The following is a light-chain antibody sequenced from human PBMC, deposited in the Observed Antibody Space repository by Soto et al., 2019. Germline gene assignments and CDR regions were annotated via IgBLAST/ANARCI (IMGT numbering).Light chain of an antibody. CDR1: QSVSSN. CDR2: GSS. J-gene: IGKJ1*01. V-gene: IGKV3-15*01. Sequence: EIVMTQSPTTLSVSPGERATLXXRASQSVSSNLAWYQQKPGQAPRLLXYGSSTRATGIPARFSGSGSGTEFTLTISSLQSEDFAVYYCQQYNNWPRVTFGQGTKVDIK. CDR3: QQYNNWPRVT.